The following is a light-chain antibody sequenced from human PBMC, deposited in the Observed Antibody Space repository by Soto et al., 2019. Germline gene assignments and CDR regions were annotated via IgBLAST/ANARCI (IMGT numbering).Light chain of an antibody. CDR2: GAS. J-gene: IGKJ4*01. V-gene: IGKV3-11*01. CDR3: QQANSFPLT. Sequence: EVVLTQSPVTLSLSPGERATLSCRASQNIGSNLAWYQQKFGQAPRLLIYGASNRATDIPARFSGSGSGTDFTLTISSLQPEDFATYYCQQANSFPLTFGGGTKVDIK. CDR1: QNIGSN.